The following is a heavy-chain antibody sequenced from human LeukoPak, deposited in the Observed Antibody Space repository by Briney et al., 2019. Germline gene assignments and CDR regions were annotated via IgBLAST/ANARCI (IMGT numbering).Heavy chain of an antibody. J-gene: IGHJ4*02. CDR3: AGGSTIVVVIDSESPFDY. Sequence: SETLSLTCTVSGGSISSSSYYWGWIRQPPVKGLEWIGSIYYSGSTYYNPSLKSRVTISVDTSKNQFSLKLSSVTAADTAVYYCAGGSTIVVVIDSESPFDYWGQGTLVTVSS. V-gene: IGHV4-39*01. CDR1: GGSISSSSYY. CDR2: IYYSGST. D-gene: IGHD3-22*01.